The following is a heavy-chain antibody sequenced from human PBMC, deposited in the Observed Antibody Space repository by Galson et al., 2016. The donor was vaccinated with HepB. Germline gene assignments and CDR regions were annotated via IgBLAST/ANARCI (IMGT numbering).Heavy chain of an antibody. V-gene: IGHV3-11*06. D-gene: IGHD5/OR15-5a*01. CDR1: GFSFSDSY. CDR2: IINTGNYA. CDR3: ARDPGPGLRGYFDY. J-gene: IGHJ4*02. Sequence: SLRLSCAASGFSFSDSYMSWIRQAPRKGLEWVSYIINTGNYASYADSVKGRFTISRDNAKQSLYLQMNSLRAEDTAVYYCARDPGPGLRGYFDYWGQGILVTVSS.